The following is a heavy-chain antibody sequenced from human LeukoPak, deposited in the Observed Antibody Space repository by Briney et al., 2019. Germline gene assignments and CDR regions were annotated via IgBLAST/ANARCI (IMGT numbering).Heavy chain of an antibody. D-gene: IGHD3-22*01. V-gene: IGHV4-59*12. CDR3: ARDPEYYYDSSGYYHHGAFDI. CDR1: GGSISTYY. Sequence: PSETLSLTCSVSGGSISTYYWSWIRQPPGKGLEWIGYVYYSGSTNYNPSLMGRVTMSVDTSKRQFYLKLRSVTAADTAVFYCARDPEYYYDSSGYYHHGAFDIWGQGTMVTVSS. J-gene: IGHJ3*02. CDR2: VYYSGST.